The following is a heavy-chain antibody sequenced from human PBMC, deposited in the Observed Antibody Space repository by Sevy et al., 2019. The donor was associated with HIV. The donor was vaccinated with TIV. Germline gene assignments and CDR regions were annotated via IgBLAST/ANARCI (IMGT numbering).Heavy chain of an antibody. CDR3: ARYGGYIDH. CDR1: GFTFSIYY. D-gene: IGHD2-15*01. J-gene: IGHJ4*01. V-gene: IGHV3-7*01. CDR2: IKSDGSHK. Sequence: GGSLRLSCAASGFTFSIYYMTWARQAPGKGLEWVANIKSDGSHKYYVHSLKGRFTIPRDNAKNSLYLQMNSLTAEDTAVYYCARYGGYIDHWGHGTLVTVSS.